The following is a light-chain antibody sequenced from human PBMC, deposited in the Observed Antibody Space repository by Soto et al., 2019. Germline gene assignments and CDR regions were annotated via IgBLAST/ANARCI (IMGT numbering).Light chain of an antibody. CDR3: SSYAGVKNFVV. Sequence: QSVLTQPPSASGSPGQSVTISCTGSDSDIGTYIYVSRYQQHPGKGPKLILYEVNKRPSGVPDRFSGSKSGNTASLTVSGLQIEDEADYFCSSYAGVKNFVVFGGGTKLTVL. V-gene: IGLV2-8*01. J-gene: IGLJ2*01. CDR1: DSDIGTYIY. CDR2: EVN.